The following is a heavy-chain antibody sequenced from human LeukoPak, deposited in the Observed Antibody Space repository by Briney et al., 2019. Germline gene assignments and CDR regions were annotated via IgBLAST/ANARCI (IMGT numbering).Heavy chain of an antibody. CDR2: IHHSGST. CDR1: GGSMITNDW. V-gene: IGHV4-4*02. J-gene: IGHJ4*02. CDR3: ASWGIAVAGLGWSDY. Sequence: SGTLSLTCAVSGGSMITNDWWSWVRQPPGKGLEWIGEIHHSGSTNYNPSLKSRLTMSIDKSKNQFSLKLSSVTAADTAVYYCASWGIAVAGLGWSDYWGQGTLVTVSS. D-gene: IGHD6-19*01.